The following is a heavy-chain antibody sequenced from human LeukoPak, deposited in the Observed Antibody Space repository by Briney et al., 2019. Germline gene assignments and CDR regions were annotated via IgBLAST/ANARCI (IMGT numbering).Heavy chain of an antibody. Sequence: GGSLRLSCAASGFTFSSYAMHWVRQAPGKGLEWVAVISYDGSNKYYADSVKGRFTISRDSSKNTLYLQMNSLRAEDTAVYYCARDASRIWSAVAGTAFDIWGQGTMVTVSS. CDR3: ARDASRIWSAVAGTAFDI. D-gene: IGHD6-19*01. J-gene: IGHJ3*02. V-gene: IGHV3-30-3*01. CDR2: ISYDGSNK. CDR1: GFTFSSYA.